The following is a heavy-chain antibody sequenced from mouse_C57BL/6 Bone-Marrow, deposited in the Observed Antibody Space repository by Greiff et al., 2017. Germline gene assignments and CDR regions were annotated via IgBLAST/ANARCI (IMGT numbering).Heavy chain of an antibody. CDR1: GYTFTSYW. J-gene: IGHJ3*01. CDR2: IHPNSGST. CDR3: ARGPGYSEGFAY. V-gene: IGHV1-64*01. Sequence: VQLQQPGAELVKPGASVKLSCKASGYTFTSYWMHWVKQRPGQGLEWIGMIHPNSGSTNYNEKFKSKATLTVDKSSSTAYMQRSSLTSEDSAVYYCARGPGYSEGFAYWGQGTLVTFSA.